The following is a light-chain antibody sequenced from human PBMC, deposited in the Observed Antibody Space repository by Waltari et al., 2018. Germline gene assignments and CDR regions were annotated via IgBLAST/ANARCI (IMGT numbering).Light chain of an antibody. J-gene: IGKJ1*01. CDR3: QQYRDWPRT. CDR1: QSIGSN. Sequence: EIVMTQSPATLSVSPGESATLSCRASQSIGSNLAWYQQKPGQAPRLLIYDATTRDTDKAARFSGSGSGTEFTLTISSLQSEDFAVYFCQQYRDWPRTFGHGTKVETK. CDR2: DAT. V-gene: IGKV3-15*01.